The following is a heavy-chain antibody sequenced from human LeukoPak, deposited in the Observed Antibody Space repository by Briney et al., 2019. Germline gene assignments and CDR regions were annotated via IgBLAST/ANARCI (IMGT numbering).Heavy chain of an antibody. J-gene: IGHJ4*02. CDR1: GYTFNTYG. Sequence: GASVKVSCKASGYTFNTYGITWVRQAPGQGLEWMGWISANNGNTNYAQKFQGRVTITADKSTSTAYMELSSLRSEDTAVYYCARVGSDSSGWRRFDYWGQGTLVTVSS. CDR3: ARVGSDSSGWRRFDY. V-gene: IGHV1-18*01. D-gene: IGHD6-19*01. CDR2: ISANNGNT.